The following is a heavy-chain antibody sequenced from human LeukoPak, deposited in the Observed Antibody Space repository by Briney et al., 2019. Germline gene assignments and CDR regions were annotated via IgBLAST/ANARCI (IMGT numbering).Heavy chain of an antibody. CDR2: ISGSGAST. V-gene: IGHV3-23*01. J-gene: IGHJ6*03. CDR3: AKDASSGHYYMDV. D-gene: IGHD3-22*01. Sequence: PGGSLRLSCAASGFTFSSSAMSWVRQAPGKGLEWVSSISGSGASTYYADSVKGRFTISRDNSKNTLYLQMNSLRAEDTAVYYCAKDASSGHYYMDVWGKGTTVTISS. CDR1: GFTFSSSA.